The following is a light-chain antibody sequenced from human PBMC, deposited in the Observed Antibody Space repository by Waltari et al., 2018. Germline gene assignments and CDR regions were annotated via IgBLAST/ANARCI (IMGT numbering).Light chain of an antibody. CDR1: TSVLYSSNNKNY. J-gene: IGKJ5*01. CDR2: WAS. V-gene: IGKV4-1*01. CDR3: QRYYSTPSIT. Sequence: DNVMTQSPDSLAVSLGERATINWKFSTSVLYSSNNKNYLAWYQQKPGQPPKLLIYWASTRESGVPDRFSGSGSGTDFTLTISSLQAEDVAVYYCQRYYSTPSITFGQGTRLEIK.